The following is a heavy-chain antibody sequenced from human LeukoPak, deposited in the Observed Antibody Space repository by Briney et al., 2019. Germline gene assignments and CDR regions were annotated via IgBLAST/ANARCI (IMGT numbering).Heavy chain of an antibody. V-gene: IGHV3-48*03. Sequence: GGSLRLSCAASGFTFSSFEMNWVRQAPGKGLEWVSYISISGSTIYYADSVKGRFTISRVNAKNSLYLQMNSLRVEDTALYYCTKSQVGALAYFDYWGQGTLVTVSS. CDR1: GFTFSSFE. CDR2: ISISGSTI. J-gene: IGHJ4*02. CDR3: TKSQVGALAYFDY. D-gene: IGHD1-26*01.